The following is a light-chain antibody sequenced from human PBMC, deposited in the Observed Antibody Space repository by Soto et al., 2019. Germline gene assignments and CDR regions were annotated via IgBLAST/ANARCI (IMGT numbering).Light chain of an antibody. CDR3: QQYNSYSRT. V-gene: IGKV1-5*03. Sequence: DIQTTQSPSTLSGSVGDRVTITCRASQTISSWLAWYQQKPGKAPKLLIYKASTLKSGVPSRFSGSGSGTDFTLTISSLQPDDVATYYCQQYNSYSRTFGQGTKVDIK. J-gene: IGKJ1*01. CDR1: QTISSW. CDR2: KAS.